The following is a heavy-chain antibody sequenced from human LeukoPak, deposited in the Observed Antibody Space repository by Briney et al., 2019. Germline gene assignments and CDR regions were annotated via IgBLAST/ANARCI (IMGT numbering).Heavy chain of an antibody. CDR2: IYHSGST. D-gene: IGHD2-2*01. CDR1: GGSISSGGYP. Sequence: SQTLSLTCAVSGGSISSGGYPWSWIRQPPGKGLEWIGYIYHSGSTYYNPSLKSRVTISVDRSKNQFSLKLSSVTAADTAVYYCARGSCSSTSCYPVDNWFDPWGQGTLVTVSS. J-gene: IGHJ5*02. V-gene: IGHV4-30-2*01. CDR3: ARGSCSSTSCYPVDNWFDP.